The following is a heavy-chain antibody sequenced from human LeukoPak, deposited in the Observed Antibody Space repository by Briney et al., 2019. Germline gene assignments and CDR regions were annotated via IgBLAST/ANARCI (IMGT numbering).Heavy chain of an antibody. CDR3: ARDRCSSTSCYQLHYFDY. D-gene: IGHD2-2*01. J-gene: IGHJ4*02. Sequence: ASVKVSCKASGYTFTSYGISWVRQAPGQGLEWMGWISAYNGNTNYAQKLQGRVTMTTDTSTSTAYMELRSLRSDDTAVYYCARDRCSSTSCYQLHYFDYWGQGALVTVSS. CDR1: GYTFTSYG. V-gene: IGHV1-18*01. CDR2: ISAYNGNT.